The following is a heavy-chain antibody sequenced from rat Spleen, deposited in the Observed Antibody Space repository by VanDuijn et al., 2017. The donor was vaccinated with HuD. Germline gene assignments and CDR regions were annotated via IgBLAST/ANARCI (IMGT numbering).Heavy chain of an antibody. CDR3: AKHYPGDYYVMDA. J-gene: IGHJ4*01. CDR1: GFTFNNYW. CDR2: IIYDGTRT. D-gene: IGHD1-4*01. V-gene: IGHV5-7*01. Sequence: EVQLVETGGGLVQPGRSLKLSCVASGFTFNNYWMSWTRQAPKKGLEWVATIIYDGTRTHCRDSVKGRFTISRDNAKSTLYLEMDSLRSEDTATYYCAKHYPGDYYVMDAWGQGASVTVSS.